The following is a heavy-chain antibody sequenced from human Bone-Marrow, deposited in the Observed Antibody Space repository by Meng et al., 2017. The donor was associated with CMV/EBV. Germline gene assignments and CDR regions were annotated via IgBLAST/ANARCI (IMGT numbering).Heavy chain of an antibody. V-gene: IGHV1-46*01. Sequence: ASVKVSCKASGYTFTGYYMHWVRQAPGQGLEWMGIINPSGGSTSYAQKFQGRVTMTRDTSTSTLYMELSSLRTEDTAVYYCARDGNVGDQGAGGRIDYWGEGTLITASS. CDR3: ARDGNVGDQGAGGRIDY. CDR2: INPSGGST. CDR1: GYTFTGYY. J-gene: IGHJ4*02. D-gene: IGHD3-10*01.